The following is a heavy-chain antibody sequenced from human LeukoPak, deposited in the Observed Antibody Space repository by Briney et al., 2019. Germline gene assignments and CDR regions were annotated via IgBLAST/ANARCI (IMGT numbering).Heavy chain of an antibody. CDR2: IWYDGSNK. J-gene: IGHJ4*02. CDR3: AKAGEQLDFDY. Sequence: GRSLRLSCAASGFTFSSYGMHWVRQAPGKGLEWVAVIWYDGSNKYYADSVKGRFTISRDNSKNTLYLQTNSLRAEDTAVYYCAKAGEQLDFDYWGQGTLVTVSS. D-gene: IGHD6-6*01. V-gene: IGHV3-33*06. CDR1: GFTFSSYG.